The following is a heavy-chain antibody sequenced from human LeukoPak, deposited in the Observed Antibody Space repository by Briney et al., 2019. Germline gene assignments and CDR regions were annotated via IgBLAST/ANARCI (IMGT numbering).Heavy chain of an antibody. CDR3: ARGPYYYGSGSPFDY. CDR1: GGSISSGSYY. J-gene: IGHJ4*02. D-gene: IGHD3-10*01. CDR2: IYTSGST. Sequence: PSETLSLTCTVSGGSISSGSYYWSWIRQPAGKGLEWIGRIYTSGSTNYNPSLKSRVTISVDTSKNQFSLKLSSVTAADTAVYYCARGPYYYGSGSPFDYWGQGTLVTVSS. V-gene: IGHV4-61*02.